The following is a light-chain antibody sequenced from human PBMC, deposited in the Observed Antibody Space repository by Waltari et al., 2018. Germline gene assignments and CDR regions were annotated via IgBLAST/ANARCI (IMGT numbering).Light chain of an antibody. CDR3: CSFEDTWV. V-gene: IGLV2-11*01. CDR2: DVS. CDR1: GRDY. J-gene: IGLJ3*02. Sequence: QSALTQPRSVSGSAGQSVTISCTGTGRDYVSWYQQLPGKAPTLVIYDVSKRPSGVPDRFSGSKSGTSASLTVSGLQAEDEADYYCCSFEDTWVFGGGTKLTVL.